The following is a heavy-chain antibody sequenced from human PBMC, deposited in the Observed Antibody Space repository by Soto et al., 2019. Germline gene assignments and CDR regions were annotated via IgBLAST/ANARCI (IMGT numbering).Heavy chain of an antibody. D-gene: IGHD2-8*01. V-gene: IGHV2-5*02. Sequence: QITLKESGPTLVKPTQTLTLTCTFSGFSLSTSGVGVGWIRQPPGKALEWLALIYWDDDKRYSPSLKSRLTNPKETSKKQVVLKMTNMDPVDTAKYYRAREYCTDGACQVRFGPWGQGNLV. CDR3: AREYCTDGACQVRFGP. J-gene: IGHJ5*02. CDR1: GFSLSTSGVG. CDR2: IYWDDDK.